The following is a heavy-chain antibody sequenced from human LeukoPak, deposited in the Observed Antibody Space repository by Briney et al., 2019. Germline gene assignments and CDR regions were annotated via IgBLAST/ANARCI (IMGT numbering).Heavy chain of an antibody. V-gene: IGHV3-21*01. CDR3: ARVHPYYMDV. CDR1: GFTFSSYS. Sequence: GGSLRLSCAASGFTFSSYSMNWVRQAPGKGLEWVSSISSSSSYIYYAGSVKGRFTISRDNAKNSLYLQMNSLRAEDTAVYYCARVHPYYMDVWGKGTTVTVSS. CDR2: ISSSSSYI. J-gene: IGHJ6*03.